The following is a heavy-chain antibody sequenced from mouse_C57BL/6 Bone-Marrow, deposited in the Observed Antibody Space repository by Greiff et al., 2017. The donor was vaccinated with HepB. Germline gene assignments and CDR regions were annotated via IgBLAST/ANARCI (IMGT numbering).Heavy chain of an antibody. Sequence: EVKVVESGGGLVQSGRSLRLSCATSGFTFSDFYMEWVRQAPGKGLEWIAASRNKANDYTTEYSASVKGRFIVSRDTSQSILYLQMNALRAEDTAIYYCARDASDSSGYVAYWGQGTLVTVSA. CDR3: ARDASDSSGYVAY. D-gene: IGHD3-2*02. CDR1: GFTFSDFY. V-gene: IGHV7-1*01. CDR2: SRNKANDYTT. J-gene: IGHJ3*01.